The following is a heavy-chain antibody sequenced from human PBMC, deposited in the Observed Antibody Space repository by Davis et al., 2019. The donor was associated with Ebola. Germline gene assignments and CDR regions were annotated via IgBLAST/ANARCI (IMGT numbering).Heavy chain of an antibody. Sequence: PGGSLRLSCAASGFTFSSYAMHWVRQAPGKGLEWVAVISYDGSNKYYADSVKGRFTISRDNSKNTLYLQMNNLRAEDTAVYYCAKGGVYTRRTDYWGQGTLVTVSS. CDR1: GFTFSSYA. V-gene: IGHV3-30-3*01. CDR3: AKGGVYTRRTDY. CDR2: ISYDGSNK. D-gene: IGHD2-2*02. J-gene: IGHJ4*02.